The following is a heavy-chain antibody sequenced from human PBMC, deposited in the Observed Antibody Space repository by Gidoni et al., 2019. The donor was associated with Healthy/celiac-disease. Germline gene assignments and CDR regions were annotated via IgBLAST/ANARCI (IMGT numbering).Heavy chain of an antibody. V-gene: IGHV3-23*01. Sequence: EVQLLESGVGWVQPGGSLSLSCSASGFTFSLYAMSWFRQAPGKGLEWVSAISGSGGSTYYADSVKGRFTISRDNSKNTLYLQMNSLRAEDTAVYYCAKEGDQIAVAGHFDYWGQGTLVTVSS. CDR3: AKEGDQIAVAGHFDY. D-gene: IGHD6-19*01. CDR1: GFTFSLYA. J-gene: IGHJ4*02. CDR2: ISGSGGST.